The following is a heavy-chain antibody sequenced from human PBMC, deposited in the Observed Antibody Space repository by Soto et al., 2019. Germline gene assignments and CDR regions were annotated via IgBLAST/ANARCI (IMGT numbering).Heavy chain of an antibody. CDR1: GFTFSNTW. V-gene: IGHV3-15*07. Sequence: GGSLRLSCAASGFTFSNTWMNWVRQAPGKGLEWVGRIKSKTDGGTTDYAAPVKGRFTISRDDSKNTLYLQMNSLKTEDTAVYYCTTDPVTMIVEVPSSGWGQGTLVTVSS. CDR2: IKSKTDGGTT. CDR3: TTDPVTMIVEVPSSG. D-gene: IGHD3-22*01. J-gene: IGHJ4*02.